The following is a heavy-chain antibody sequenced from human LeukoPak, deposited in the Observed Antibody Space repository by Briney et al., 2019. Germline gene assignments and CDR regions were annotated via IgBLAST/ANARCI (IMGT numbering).Heavy chain of an antibody. CDR2: IWRDGSEK. D-gene: IGHD4-23*01. CDR3: ARDGVATTAFFGYFDY. J-gene: IGHJ4*02. V-gene: IGHV3-33*08. CDR1: GFTFSHYA. Sequence: PGGSLRLSCEASGFTFSHYAMHWVRQAPGKGPEWVAIIWRDGSEKYYADSVRGRFTISRDNSKNTLDLQMNSLRAEDTAFYYCARDGVATTAFFGYFDYWGQGALVTVSS.